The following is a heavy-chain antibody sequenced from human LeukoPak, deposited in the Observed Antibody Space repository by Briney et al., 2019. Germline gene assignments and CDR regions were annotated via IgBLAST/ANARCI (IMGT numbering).Heavy chain of an antibody. J-gene: IGHJ5*02. V-gene: IGHV3-23*01. CDR1: GFTFSTYT. D-gene: IGHD7-27*01. CDR3: ATDPNWGMHR. Sequence: GGSLRLSCGASGFTFSTYTMYWVCQAPGKGLEWVSIIGISGGGIHYADSVKGRFTISRDNSKNTLYLQMNSLRAEDTAVYYCATDPNWGMHRWGQGVLVTVSS. CDR2: IGISGGGI.